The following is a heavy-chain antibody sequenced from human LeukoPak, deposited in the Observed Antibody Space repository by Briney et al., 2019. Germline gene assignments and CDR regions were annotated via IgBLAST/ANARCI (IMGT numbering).Heavy chain of an antibody. CDR3: ARRRGIAVAGTYYSDY. Sequence: GESLKISCKGSGYSFTSYWIGWVRQMPGKGLEWMGIIYPGDSDTRYSPSFQGQVTISADKSISTAYLQWSSLKASDTAMYYCARRRGIAVAGTYYSDYWGQGTLVTVSS. CDR2: IYPGDSDT. V-gene: IGHV5-51*01. D-gene: IGHD6-19*01. J-gene: IGHJ4*02. CDR1: GYSFTSYW.